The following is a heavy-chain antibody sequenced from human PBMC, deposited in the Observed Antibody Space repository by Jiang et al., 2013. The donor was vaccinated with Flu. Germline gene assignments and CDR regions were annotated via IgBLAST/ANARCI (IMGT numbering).Heavy chain of an antibody. CDR1: GGSLTAYY. CDR2: IYSSGHT. J-gene: IGHJ4*02. CDR3: AREGPFYSVH. Sequence: GPGLVTPSETLSLTCTVSGGSLTAYYWGWIRQPPGKALEWIGHIYSSGHTNYNPSLRSRLTISLDTSKNQFSLNLTSVTAADTAFYYCAREGPFYSVHWGQGTLVTVSS. V-gene: IGHV4-59*13.